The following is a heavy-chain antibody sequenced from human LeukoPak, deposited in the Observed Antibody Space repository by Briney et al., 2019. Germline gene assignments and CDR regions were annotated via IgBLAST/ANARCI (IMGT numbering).Heavy chain of an antibody. CDR1: GYTFTSYY. CDR2: INPSGGST. J-gene: IGHJ4*02. Sequence: ASVKVSCKASGYTFTSYYIHWVRQAPGQGLEWMGIINPSGGSTSYAQKSQGRVTMTRDTSTTTVYMELSSLRSEDTAVYYCARGRPGIGPPGTWKYFDYWGQGTLVTVSS. CDR3: ARGRPGIGPPGTWKYFDY. D-gene: IGHD6-13*01. V-gene: IGHV1-46*01.